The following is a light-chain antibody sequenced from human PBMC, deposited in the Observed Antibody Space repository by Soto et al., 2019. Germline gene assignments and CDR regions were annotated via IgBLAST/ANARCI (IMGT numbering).Light chain of an antibody. CDR1: QGIDNY. Sequence: IQMTQSTASLYASVGDRVTITCRASQGIDNYLVWFQQKPGKAPKSLIYGASNLQSGVPSRFSGSRSGTDFTLTISSLQPEDFATYYCQQLKSYPITFGQGTRLEIK. J-gene: IGKJ5*01. CDR2: GAS. CDR3: QQLKSYPIT. V-gene: IGKV1-16*01.